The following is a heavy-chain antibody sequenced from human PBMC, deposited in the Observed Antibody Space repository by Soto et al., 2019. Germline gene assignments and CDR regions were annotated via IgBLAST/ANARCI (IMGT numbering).Heavy chain of an antibody. V-gene: IGHV3-74*03. CDR3: ARDYYKYYDSSGYYRSPAY. CDR1: GFTFSSYW. CDR2: IRSDGTNA. J-gene: IGHJ4*02. Sequence: PGGSLRLSCAASGFTFSSYWMHWVRQAPGKGLVWVSRIRSDGTNAEYAGSVKGRFTISRDNSRNTLFLQMNSLRVEDTAVYYCARDYYKYYDSSGYYRSPAYWGQGTLVTVSS. D-gene: IGHD3-22*01.